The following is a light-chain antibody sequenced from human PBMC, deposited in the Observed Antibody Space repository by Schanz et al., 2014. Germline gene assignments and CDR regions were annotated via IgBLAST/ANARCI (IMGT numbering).Light chain of an antibody. J-gene: IGKJ4*01. V-gene: IGKV3-15*01. Sequence: EIVLTQSPTTLALSPGERATLSCRASQSISNNLAWYQQKRGQAPRLLIFGASIRATGVPARFSGSGSGTEFTHTISSRQSEDVAVYYCQQYINWLTFGGETKVEIK. CDR3: QQYINWLT. CDR2: GAS. CDR1: QSISNN.